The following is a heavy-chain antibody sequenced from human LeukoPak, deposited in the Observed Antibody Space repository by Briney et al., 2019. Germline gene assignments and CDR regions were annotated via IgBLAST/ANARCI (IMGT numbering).Heavy chain of an antibody. CDR1: GGSISSSNW. D-gene: IGHD2-21*02. CDR2: IYHSGST. J-gene: IGHJ6*03. CDR3: ARVTMKRNYYYYMDV. Sequence: PSGTLSLTCAVSGGSISSSNWWSWVRQPPGKGLEWIGEIYHSGSTNYNPSLKSRVTISVDKSKNQFSLKLSSVTAADTAVYYCARVTMKRNYYYYMDVWGKGTTVTVSS. V-gene: IGHV4-4*02.